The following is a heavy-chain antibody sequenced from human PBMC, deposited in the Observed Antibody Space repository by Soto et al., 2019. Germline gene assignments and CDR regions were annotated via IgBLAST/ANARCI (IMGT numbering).Heavy chain of an antibody. V-gene: IGHV1-8*01. CDR2: INPNSGNT. Sequence: GASVKVSCKASGYIFTNYDINWVRQATGQGLEYLGWINPNSGNTGYVQKFQGRVTMTRNTSINTAYMELNSLRSVDTATYYCARLVGGYFDYWGQGTLVTVSS. CDR3: ARLVGGYFDY. J-gene: IGHJ4*02. D-gene: IGHD2-15*01. CDR1: GYIFTNYD.